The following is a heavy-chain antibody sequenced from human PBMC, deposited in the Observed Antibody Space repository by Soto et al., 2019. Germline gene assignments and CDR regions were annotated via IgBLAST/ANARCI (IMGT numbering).Heavy chain of an antibody. D-gene: IGHD2-8*01. J-gene: IGHJ4*02. Sequence: PGGSLRLSCAASAVIFYTYAMIWVRQAPVKGLEWVSAISGSGGTTYYAASVKGRLTISRDNSKNTLYLQLNSLRAEDTAVYYCAKGRRRFKSGVQKTFDSWGQGTLVTVSS. V-gene: IGHV3-23*01. CDR2: ISGSGGTT. CDR3: AKGRRRFKSGVQKTFDS. CDR1: AVIFYTYA.